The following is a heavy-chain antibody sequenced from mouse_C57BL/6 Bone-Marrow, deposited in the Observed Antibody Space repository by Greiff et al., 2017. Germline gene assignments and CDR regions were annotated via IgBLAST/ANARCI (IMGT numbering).Heavy chain of an antibody. Sequence: LQESGAELVRPGASVKLSCKASGYTFTDYYINWVKQRPGQGLEWIARIYPGSGNTYYNEKFKGKATLTAEKSSSTAYMQLSSLTSEDCAVYFCALDSSGYYWGQGTTLTVSS. CDR3: ALDSSGYY. J-gene: IGHJ2*01. D-gene: IGHD3-2*02. CDR2: IYPGSGNT. V-gene: IGHV1-76*01. CDR1: GYTFTDYY.